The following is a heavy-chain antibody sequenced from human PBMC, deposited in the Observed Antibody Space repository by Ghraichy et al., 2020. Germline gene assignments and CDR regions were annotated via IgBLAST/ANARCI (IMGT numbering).Heavy chain of an antibody. D-gene: IGHD2-21*01. Sequence: GESLNISCAASGFTFSSYEMNWVRQAPGKGLEWVSYISSSGGTIYYADSVKGRFTISRDNAKNSLYLQLNSLRAEDTAVYYCARAYREEGDYYYYGMDVWGQGTTVTVSS. J-gene: IGHJ6*02. V-gene: IGHV3-48*03. CDR2: ISSSGGTI. CDR1: GFTFSSYE. CDR3: ARAYREEGDYYYYGMDV.